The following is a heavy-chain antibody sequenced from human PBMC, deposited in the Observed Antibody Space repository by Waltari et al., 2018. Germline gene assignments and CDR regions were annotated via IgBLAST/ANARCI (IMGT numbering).Heavy chain of an antibody. CDR3: AKEWEDTAMVAYYFDS. Sequence: EVHLLESGGGLVQPGGSLRLSCTTSMFPFRNDALSWVRQAPGKGLEWVSAITGSGLTTYYADSVKGRFTVSRDNSRNTVFLQMNTLRGDDTAVYYCAKEWEDTAMVAYYFDSWGQGTLVTVSS. V-gene: IGHV3-23*01. CDR1: MFPFRNDA. D-gene: IGHD5-18*01. CDR2: ITGSGLTT. J-gene: IGHJ4*02.